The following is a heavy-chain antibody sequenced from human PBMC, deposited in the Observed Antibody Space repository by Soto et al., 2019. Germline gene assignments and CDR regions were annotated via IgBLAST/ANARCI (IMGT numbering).Heavy chain of an antibody. CDR3: ARWPQPRYTADPYAVDV. J-gene: IGHJ6*02. V-gene: IGHV1-69*11. D-gene: IGHD3-16*02. CDR1: GGTFSSSG. CDR2: IVPSLDTT. Sequence: QVHLVQSGTEVKKPGSSVKVSCKASGGTFSSSGFGWVRQAPGQGLEWMGMIVPSLDTTNYAQKFQARVTITADEVTSTAYMELRSPRSEDTAVYYCARWPQPRYTADPYAVDVWGQGTRVIVSS.